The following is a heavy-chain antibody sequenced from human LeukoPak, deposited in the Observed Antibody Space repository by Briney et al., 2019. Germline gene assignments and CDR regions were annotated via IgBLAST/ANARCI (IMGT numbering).Heavy chain of an antibody. V-gene: IGHV3-30-3*01. Sequence: PGGSLRLSCAASGFIFSTYTVHWVRQAPGKGLEWVAVTSYDGSNKYYADSVKGRFTISRDNSKNTLYLQMNSLRAEDTAVYYCARGLYYYGSGSYVDYWGQGTLVTVSS. J-gene: IGHJ4*02. CDR3: ARGLYYYGSGSYVDY. D-gene: IGHD3-10*01. CDR2: TSYDGSNK. CDR1: GFIFSTYT.